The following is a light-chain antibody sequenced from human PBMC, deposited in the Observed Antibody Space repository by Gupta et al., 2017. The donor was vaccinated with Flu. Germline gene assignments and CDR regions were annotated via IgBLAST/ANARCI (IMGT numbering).Light chain of an antibody. CDR2: KDS. V-gene: IGLV3-25*02. J-gene: IGLJ2*01. CDR3: QSADSSGTYVV. CDR1: ALPKQY. Sequence: SSALTQPPSVSVSPGQTARITCSGDALPKQYAYWYQQKPGQAPVLVIYKDSERPSGNPERYSGSSSGTTVTLTISGVQAEDEADYYCQSADSSGTYVVFGGGTKLTVL.